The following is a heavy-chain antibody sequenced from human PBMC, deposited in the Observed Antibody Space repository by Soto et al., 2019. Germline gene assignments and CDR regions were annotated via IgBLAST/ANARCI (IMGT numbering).Heavy chain of an antibody. CDR1: GFTFSSYA. CDR2: ISGSGGST. J-gene: IGHJ4*02. CDR3: AKARDYYDSSGHEFGY. D-gene: IGHD3-22*01. V-gene: IGHV3-23*01. Sequence: EVQLLESGGGLVQPGGSLRLSCAASGFTFSSYAMSWVRQAPGKRLEWVSAISGSGGSTYYADSGKGRFTISRDNSKNTLYLQMNSLRAEDTAVYYCAKARDYYDSSGHEFGYWGQGNLVTVSS.